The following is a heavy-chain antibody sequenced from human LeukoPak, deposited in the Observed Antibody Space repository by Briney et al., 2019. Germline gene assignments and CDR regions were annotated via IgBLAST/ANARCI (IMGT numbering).Heavy chain of an antibody. CDR1: GYTFTGYY. CDR3: ARDPRSSCWYGTHGIFDY. V-gene: IGHV1-2*02. J-gene: IGHJ4*02. D-gene: IGHD6-19*01. Sequence: ASVKVSRKGSGYTFTGYYMRWVRQAPEQGLEWMGWINPNSGGTNNAQKFQGRVTMTRDTSISTAYMELSRLRSDDTAVYYCARDPRSSCWYGTHGIFDYWGQGTLVTVSS. CDR2: INPNSGGT.